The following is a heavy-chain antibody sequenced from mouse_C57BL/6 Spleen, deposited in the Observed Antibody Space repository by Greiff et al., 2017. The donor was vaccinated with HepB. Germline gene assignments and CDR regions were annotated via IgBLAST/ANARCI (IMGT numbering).Heavy chain of an antibody. V-gene: IGHV1-55*01. CDR3: ARSGPYYYYGSSYVLDD. CDR1: GYTFTSYW. J-gene: IGHJ2*01. CDR2: IYPGSGST. Sequence: QVQLQQPGAELVKPGASVKMSCKASGYTFTSYWITWVKQRPGQGLEWIGDIYPGSGSTNYNEKFKSKATLTVETSSSTAYMQLSSLTSEDSAVYYWARSGPYYYYGSSYVLDDWGQGTTLTVSS. D-gene: IGHD1-1*01.